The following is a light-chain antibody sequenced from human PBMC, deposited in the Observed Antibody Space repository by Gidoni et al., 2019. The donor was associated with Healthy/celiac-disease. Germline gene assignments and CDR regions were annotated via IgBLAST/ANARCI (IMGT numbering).Light chain of an antibody. CDR3: QQSYSTPPG. Sequence: DIQMTQSPSSLSASVGDRVTITCRASQSISSYLNWYQQKPGKAPKLLIYAASSLQSGVPSRFSGSGSGTDFTLTISSLQPEDFATYYGQQSYSTPPGFXQXTKLEI. V-gene: IGKV1-39*01. CDR2: AAS. J-gene: IGKJ2*03. CDR1: QSISSY.